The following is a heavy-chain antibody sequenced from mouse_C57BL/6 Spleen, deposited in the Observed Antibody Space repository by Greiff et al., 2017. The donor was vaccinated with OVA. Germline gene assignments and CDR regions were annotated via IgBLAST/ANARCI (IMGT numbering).Heavy chain of an antibody. V-gene: IGHV1-64*01. CDR2: IHPNSGST. CDR1: GYTFTSYW. J-gene: IGHJ2*01. CDR3: ARPLYDYDTHHYFDY. Sequence: VQLQQPGAELVKPGASVKLSCKASGYTFTSYWMHWVKQRPGQGLEWIGMIHPNSGSTNYNEKFKSKATLTVDKSSSTAYMQLSSLTSEDSAVYYCARPLYDYDTHHYFDYWGQGTTLTVSS. D-gene: IGHD2-4*01.